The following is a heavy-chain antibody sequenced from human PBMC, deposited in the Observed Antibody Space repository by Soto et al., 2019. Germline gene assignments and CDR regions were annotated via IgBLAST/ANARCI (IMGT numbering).Heavy chain of an antibody. V-gene: IGHV3-21*01. D-gene: IGHD3-3*01. CDR2: ISSSSSYI. J-gene: IGHJ4*02. CDR1: GFTFSSYS. CDR3: ARDFLGNDFWSGYYRPYFDY. Sequence: GGSLRLSCAASGFTFSSYSMNWVRQAPGKGLEWVSSISSSSSYIYYADSVKGRFTISRDNAKNSLYLQMNSLRAEDTAVYYCARDFLGNDFWSGYYRPYFDYWGQGTLVTVSS.